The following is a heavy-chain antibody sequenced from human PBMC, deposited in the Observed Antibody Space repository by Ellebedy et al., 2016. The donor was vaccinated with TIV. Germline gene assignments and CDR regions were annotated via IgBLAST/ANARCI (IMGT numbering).Heavy chain of an antibody. CDR2: INPNSGGT. Sequence: ASVKVSCKASGYTFTDYYMHWVRQAPGQGLEWMGWINPNSGGTNYAQKFQGRVTMTRDTSASTAYMELSSLRSEDTAVYYCARGGVGRYCTNGVCLQALDYWGQGTLVTVSS. D-gene: IGHD2-8*01. V-gene: IGHV1-2*02. CDR1: GYTFTDYY. CDR3: ARGGVGRYCTNGVCLQALDY. J-gene: IGHJ4*02.